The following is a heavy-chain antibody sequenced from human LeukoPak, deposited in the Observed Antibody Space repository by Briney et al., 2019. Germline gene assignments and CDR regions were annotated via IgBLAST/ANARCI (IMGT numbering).Heavy chain of an antibody. CDR1: GYSLTELS. Sequence: ASVKVSCKDSGYSLTELSMHWVRQAPGKGLEWMGGVDPENGAAMYAQKLQGRVTMTEDTSTDTAYMELNSLTSDDTAVYYCATGPTMAAPDTSPGLLDFWGQGTLVTVSS. CDR3: ATGPTMAAPDTSPGLLDF. V-gene: IGHV1-24*01. D-gene: IGHD6-13*01. J-gene: IGHJ4*02. CDR2: VDPENGAA.